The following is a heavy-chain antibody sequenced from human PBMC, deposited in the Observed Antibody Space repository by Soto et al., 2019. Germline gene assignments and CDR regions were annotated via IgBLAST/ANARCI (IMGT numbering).Heavy chain of an antibody. V-gene: IGHV1-3*01. CDR2: INAGNGNT. CDR3: ARDIVGALPFDY. Sequence: ASVKVSCKASGYTFTSYAMHWVRQAPGQRLEWMGWINAGNGNTKYSQKFQGRVTITRDTSASTAYMELSSLRSEDTAVYYCARDIVGALPFDYCGQGTLVTVSS. CDR1: GYTFTSYA. J-gene: IGHJ4*02. D-gene: IGHD1-26*01.